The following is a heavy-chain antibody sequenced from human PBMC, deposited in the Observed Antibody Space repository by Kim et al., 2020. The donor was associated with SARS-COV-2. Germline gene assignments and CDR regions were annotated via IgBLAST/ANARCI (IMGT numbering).Heavy chain of an antibody. CDR3: ARHVRIAARSDAFDI. CDR1: GYSFTSYW. J-gene: IGHJ3*02. V-gene: IGHV5-10-1*01. CDR2: IDPSDSYT. Sequence: GESLKISCTGSGYSFTSYWISWVRQMPGKGLEWMGRIDPSDSYTNYSPSFQGHVTISADKSISTAYLQWSSLKDSDTAMYYCARHVRIAARSDAFDIWGQGTMGTVSS. D-gene: IGHD6-6*01.